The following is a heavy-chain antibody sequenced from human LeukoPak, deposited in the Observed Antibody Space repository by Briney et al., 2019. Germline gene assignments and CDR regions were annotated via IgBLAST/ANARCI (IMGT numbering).Heavy chain of an antibody. J-gene: IGHJ4*02. D-gene: IGHD6-13*01. Sequence: GGSLRLSCAASGFTFDDYATHWVRQTPGKGLEWVSLITGDGGSTYYADSVKGRFTISRDNDKDSLYLQMNSLTTEDTAFYYCTKESGERRAASDYFDYWGQGTLVTVSS. CDR3: TKESGERRAASDYFDY. V-gene: IGHV3-43*02. CDR1: GFTFDDYA. CDR2: ITGDGGST.